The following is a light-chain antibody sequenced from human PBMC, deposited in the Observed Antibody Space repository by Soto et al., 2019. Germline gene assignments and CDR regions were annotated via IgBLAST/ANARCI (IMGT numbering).Light chain of an antibody. CDR3: QQHEAYPLT. Sequence: DIQMTQSPSTLSASIGDRVTITCRASQNINVWLAWYQQKPGKAPKFLIYQASTLQSGVPSRFSGSGSGTEFTLAISSLQPDDFAAYYCQQHEAYPLTFGQGTKVDIK. J-gene: IGKJ1*01. CDR2: QAS. V-gene: IGKV1-5*03. CDR1: QNINVW.